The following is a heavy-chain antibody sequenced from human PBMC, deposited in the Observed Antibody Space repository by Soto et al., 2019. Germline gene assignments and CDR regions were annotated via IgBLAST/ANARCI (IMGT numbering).Heavy chain of an antibody. CDR2: IYHSGST. Sequence: SETLSLTCTVSSSPINSRYYWGWIRQTPGKGLEWVASIYHSGSTHYNPSLKSRATISVDTSNNQFSLRLSSVTAADTAIYYCPRNTSGRNFDYSGQGTQVTVSS. D-gene: IGHD6-19*01. V-gene: IGHV4-38-2*02. J-gene: IGHJ4*02. CDR1: SSPINSRYY. CDR3: PRNTSGRNFDY.